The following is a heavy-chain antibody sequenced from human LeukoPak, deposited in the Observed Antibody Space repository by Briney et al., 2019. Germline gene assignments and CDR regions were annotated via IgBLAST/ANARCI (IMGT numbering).Heavy chain of an antibody. CDR3: ASHYETSGYFGFDI. J-gene: IGHJ3*02. CDR1: GYVFTNYW. CDR2: INPGSSNT. D-gene: IGHD3-22*01. Sequence: GESLKISCKGSGYVFTNYWIAWVRQVPEKGLEWMGIINPGSSNTKYGPSFQGQVAISADKSISTAYLHWNNLRASDTAMYYCASHYETSGYFGFDIWGQGTMVTV. V-gene: IGHV5-51*01.